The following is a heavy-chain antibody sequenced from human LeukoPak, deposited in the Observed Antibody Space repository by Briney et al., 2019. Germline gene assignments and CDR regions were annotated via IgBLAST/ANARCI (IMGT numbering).Heavy chain of an antibody. CDR2: IYPGDSDT. J-gene: IGHJ3*02. V-gene: IGHV5-51*01. Sequence: RGESLKISCKGSGYSFTSYWIGWVRQMPGKGLEWMGIIYPGDSDTRYSPSFQGQVTISADKSISTAYLQWSSLKASDTAMYYCARRYYYDSSGYPVGAFDIWGQGTMVTVSS. CDR3: ARRYYYDSSGYPVGAFDI. D-gene: IGHD3-22*01. CDR1: GYSFTSYW.